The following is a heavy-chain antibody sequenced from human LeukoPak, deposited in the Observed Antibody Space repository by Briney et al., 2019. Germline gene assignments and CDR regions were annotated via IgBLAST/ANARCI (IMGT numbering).Heavy chain of an antibody. D-gene: IGHD3-10*01. CDR1: GGSISSSSYY. V-gene: IGHV4-39*01. CDR3: ARGYYYGSGSSYYYYYYGMDV. CDR2: IYYSGST. J-gene: IGHJ6*02. Sequence: SETLSLTCTVSGGSISSSSYYWGWIRQPPGKGLEWIGSIYYSGSTYYNPSLKSRVTISVDTSKNQFSLKLSSVTAADTAVYYCARGYYYGSGSSYYYYYYGMDVWGQGTTVTVSS.